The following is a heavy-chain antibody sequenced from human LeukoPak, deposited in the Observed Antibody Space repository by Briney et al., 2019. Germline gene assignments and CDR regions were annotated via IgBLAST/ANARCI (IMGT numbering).Heavy chain of an antibody. CDR1: GFTFSSYA. CDR2: ISYDGSNK. CDR3: ARGLGPAAFWAELFYYYYGMDV. Sequence: GGSLRLSCAASGFTFSSYAMHWARQAPGKGLEWVAVISYDGSNKYYADSVKGRFTISRDNSKNTLYLQMNSLRAEDTAVYYCARGLGPAAFWAELFYYYYGMDVWGQGTTVTVSS. J-gene: IGHJ6*02. V-gene: IGHV3-30-3*01. D-gene: IGHD2-2*01.